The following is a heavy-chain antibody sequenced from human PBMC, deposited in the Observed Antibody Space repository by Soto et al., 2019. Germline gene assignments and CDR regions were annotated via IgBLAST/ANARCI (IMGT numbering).Heavy chain of an antibody. CDR2: ISGWSATP. V-gene: IGHV3-23*01. CDR3: ARDLRTASGWYAPGY. D-gene: IGHD6-19*01. Sequence: EVQLLESGGGLVQPGGSLRLSCVASGFTFTDNALMWVRQAPGKALEWVSSISGWSATPFYADSVKGRFTISKDNSKSTVYLQLNSVRAEDTGVYYCARDLRTASGWYAPGYWGQGTLVTVSS. J-gene: IGHJ4*02. CDR1: GFTFTDNA.